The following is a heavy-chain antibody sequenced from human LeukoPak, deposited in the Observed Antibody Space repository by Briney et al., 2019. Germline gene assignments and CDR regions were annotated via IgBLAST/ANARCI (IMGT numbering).Heavy chain of an antibody. CDR3: ARASTPGYYYYYMDV. Sequence: SETLSLTCTVSGGSISSYYWSWIRQPPGKGLEWIGYIYTSGSTNYNPSLKSRVTISVHTSKNQFSLKLSSVTAADTAVYYCARASTPGYYYYYMDVWGKGTTVTVSS. J-gene: IGHJ6*03. CDR2: IYTSGST. CDR1: GGSISSYY. V-gene: IGHV4-4*09. D-gene: IGHD5/OR15-5a*01.